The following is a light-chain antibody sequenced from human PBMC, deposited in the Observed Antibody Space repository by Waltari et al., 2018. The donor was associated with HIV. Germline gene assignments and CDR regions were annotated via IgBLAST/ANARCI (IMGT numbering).Light chain of an antibody. CDR2: KNS. CDR3: QSYDNSNQV. V-gene: IGLV6-57*04. J-gene: IGLJ3*02. CDR1: SANIASNY. Sequence: NFMLTQPHSVSESPGQTVIISCTRSSANIASNYVQWYQQRPGSAPTTVIYKNSQRPSGVPDRFSGSIDTSSNSASLIISGLKTEDEADYYCQSYDNSNQVFGGGTKLTVL.